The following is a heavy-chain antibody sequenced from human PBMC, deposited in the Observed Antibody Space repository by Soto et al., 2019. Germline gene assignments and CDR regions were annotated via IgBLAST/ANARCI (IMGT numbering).Heavy chain of an antibody. CDR2: IYYSGST. V-gene: IGHV4-31*03. CDR1: GGSISSGGYY. Sequence: QVQLQESGPGPVKPSQTLSLTCTVSGGSISSGGYYWSWIRQHPGKGLEWIGYIYYSGSTYYNPSLKSRVTISVATSKNQFSLKLSSVTAADTAVYYCASRTYGSGSPRTYYFDYWGQGTLVTVSS. J-gene: IGHJ4*02. D-gene: IGHD3-10*01. CDR3: ASRTYGSGSPRTYYFDY.